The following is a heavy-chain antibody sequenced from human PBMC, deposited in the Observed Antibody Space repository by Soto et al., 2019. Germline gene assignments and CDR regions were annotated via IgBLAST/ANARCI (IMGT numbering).Heavy chain of an antibody. V-gene: IGHV1-69*13. CDR3: AREYYDSSGYSYYYYGMDV. CDR1: GGTFSSYT. D-gene: IGHD3-22*01. Sequence: GASVKVSCTASGGTFSSYTISWVRQAPGQGLEWMGGIIPIFGTANYAQKFQGRVTITADESTSTAYMELSSLRSEDTAVYYCAREYYDSSGYSYYYYGMDVWGQGTTVTVSS. CDR2: IIPIFGTA. J-gene: IGHJ6*02.